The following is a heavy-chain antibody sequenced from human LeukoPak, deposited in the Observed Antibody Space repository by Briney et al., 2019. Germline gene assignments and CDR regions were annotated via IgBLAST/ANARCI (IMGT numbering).Heavy chain of an antibody. CDR1: GYTFTSYD. D-gene: IGHD3-22*01. V-gene: IGHV1-69*13. CDR3: ARVIYDSSGYYYGYYYYMDV. CDR2: IIPIFGTA. J-gene: IGHJ6*03. Sequence: GASVKVSCKASGYTFTSYDINWVRQATGQGLEWMGGIIPIFGTANYAQKFQGRVTITADESTSTAYMELSSLRSEDTAVYYCARVIYDSSGYYYGYYYYMDVWGKGTTVTVSS.